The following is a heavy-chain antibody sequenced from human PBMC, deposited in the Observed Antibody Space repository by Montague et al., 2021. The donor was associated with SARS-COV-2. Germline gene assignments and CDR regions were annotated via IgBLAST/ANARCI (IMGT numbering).Heavy chain of an antibody. V-gene: IGHV3-21*01. Sequence: SLSFSASGFSFSAYTMNWVRQAPGKGLEWLSSITSGRSQIYYADSLQGRFSISRDNAKNSLFLQMSSLTAEDTAVYYCTRVVVLRDGFDSWGQGTLVTVSS. CDR3: TRVVVLRDGFDS. CDR2: ITSGRSQI. CDR1: GFSFSAYT. J-gene: IGHJ4*02. D-gene: IGHD3-16*01.